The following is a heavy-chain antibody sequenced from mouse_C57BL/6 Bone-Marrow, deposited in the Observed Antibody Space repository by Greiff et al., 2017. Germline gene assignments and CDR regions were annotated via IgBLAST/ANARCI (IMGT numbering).Heavy chain of an antibody. CDR3: ARPSNWDGTFAY. CDR1: GYTFTSYW. Sequence: QVQLQQPGAELVMPGASVQLSCKASGYTFTSYWMHWVKQRPGQGLEWIGEIDPSDSYTNYNQKFKGKSTLTVDKSSSTAYMQLSSLTSEDSAVYYCARPSNWDGTFAYWGQGTLVTVSA. CDR2: IDPSDSYT. D-gene: IGHD4-1*01. V-gene: IGHV1-69*01. J-gene: IGHJ3*01.